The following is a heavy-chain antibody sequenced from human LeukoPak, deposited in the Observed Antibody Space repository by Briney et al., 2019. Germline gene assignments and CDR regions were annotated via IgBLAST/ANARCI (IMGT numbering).Heavy chain of an antibody. V-gene: IGHV3-30*04. CDR3: ARDLGSSGYEGFDY. Sequence: PGRSLGLSCAASGFTFSSYAMHWVRQAPGKGLEWVAVISYDGTNKYYADSVKGRFTISRDNSKNTVYLQMNSLRAEDTAVYYCARDLGSSGYEGFDYWGQGTLVTVSS. J-gene: IGHJ4*02. CDR2: ISYDGTNK. CDR1: GFTFSSYA. D-gene: IGHD3-22*01.